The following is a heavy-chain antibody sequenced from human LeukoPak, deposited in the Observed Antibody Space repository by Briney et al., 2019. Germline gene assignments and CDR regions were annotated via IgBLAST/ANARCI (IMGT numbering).Heavy chain of an antibody. D-gene: IGHD4-23*01. J-gene: IGHJ4*02. CDR2: ISSSSNYI. CDR1: GFTFSSYS. V-gene: IGHV3-21*01. CDR3: ATDYGANSGGFDY. Sequence: GGSLRLSCAASGFTFSSYSMNWVRQAPGKGLEWVSSISSSSNYIYYADSVKGRFTISRDNAKNSLYLQMNSLRAEDTAVYYCATDYGANSGGFDYWGQGTLVTVSS.